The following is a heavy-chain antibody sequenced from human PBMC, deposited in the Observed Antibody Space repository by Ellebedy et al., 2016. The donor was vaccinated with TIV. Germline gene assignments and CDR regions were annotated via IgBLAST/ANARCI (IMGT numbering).Heavy chain of an antibody. J-gene: IGHJ4*02. CDR2: IYSSGST. CDR1: GGSISSSSYY. V-gene: IGHV4-39*01. CDR3: AFDYSSGWYRN. Sequence: MPSETLSLTCTVSGGSISSSSYYWGWIRQPPGKGLEWIGSIYSSGSTYYNPSLKSRVTISVDTSKNQFSLKLSSVTAADTAVYYCAFDYSSGWYRNWGQGTLVTVSS. D-gene: IGHD6-19*01.